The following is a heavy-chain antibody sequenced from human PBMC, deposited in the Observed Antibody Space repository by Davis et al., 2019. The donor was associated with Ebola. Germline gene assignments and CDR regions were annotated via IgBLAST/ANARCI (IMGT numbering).Heavy chain of an antibody. CDR2: ISSSSSYT. D-gene: IGHD5-12*01. CDR3: ARDLEEGEWLKLMYYYYGMDV. Sequence: GGSLRLSCAASGFTFSDYYMSWIRQAPGKGLEWVSYISSSSSYTNYADSVKGRFTISRDNSKNTLYLQMNSLRAEDTAVYYCARDLEEGEWLKLMYYYYGMDVWGQGTTVTVSS. J-gene: IGHJ6*02. V-gene: IGHV3-11*06. CDR1: GFTFSDYY.